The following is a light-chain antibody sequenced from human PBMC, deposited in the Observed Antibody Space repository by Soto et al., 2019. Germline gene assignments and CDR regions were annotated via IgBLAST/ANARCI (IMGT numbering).Light chain of an antibody. CDR2: AAS. J-gene: IGKJ1*01. CDR3: QQGYSTACT. Sequence: DIQMTQSPASLSASVGDRVTITCRASENINFYLHWYQQKPGKAPKLLIYAASTLQSGVPSRFSGTESGTHLALTLNSLQPEHFATYYCQQGYSTACTFGQAEKVEIK. CDR1: ENINFY. V-gene: IGKV1-39*01.